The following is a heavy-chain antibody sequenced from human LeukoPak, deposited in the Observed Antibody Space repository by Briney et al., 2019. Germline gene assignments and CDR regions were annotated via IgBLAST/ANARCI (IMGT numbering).Heavy chain of an antibody. V-gene: IGHV4-38-2*01. D-gene: IGHD3-10*01. J-gene: IGHJ4*02. CDR1: GYSISSGYY. CDR2: IYHSGST. Sequence: PSETLSLTCAVSGYSISSGYYWGWIRQPPGKGLEGIGSIYHSGSTYYNPSLKRRVTISVDTSKNQFSLKLSSVTAADTAVYYCARLIYYGSGSEFDYWGQGTLVTVSS. CDR3: ARLIYYGSGSEFDY.